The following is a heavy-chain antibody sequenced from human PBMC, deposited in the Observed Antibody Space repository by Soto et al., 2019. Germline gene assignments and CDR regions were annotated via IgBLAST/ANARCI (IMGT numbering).Heavy chain of an antibody. J-gene: IGHJ4*02. V-gene: IGHV1-46*01. Sequence: QVQLVQSGAEVRKPGASVKLSCQASGYTFTHYYIHWVRQAPGQGLEWLGIINPDTGTTSYAPTFQGRVTLTTDTSAGTVYLELSGLAAEDTAVYYCASCPIYGGDSYFAYWGQGTLVTVSS. CDR2: INPDTGTT. D-gene: IGHD2-21*01. CDR3: ASCPIYGGDSYFAY. CDR1: GYTFTHYY.